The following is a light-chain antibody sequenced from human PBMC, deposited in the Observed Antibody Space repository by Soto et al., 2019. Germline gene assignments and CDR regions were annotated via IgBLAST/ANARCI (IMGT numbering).Light chain of an antibody. Sequence: DIQMTQSPSSLSASVGDRVTITCRASQSISTYLNWYQQKPGKAPKLLIYAASSLQSGVPSRFSGSGSGTDFTLTISSLQPEDFANYSCQQSYSTPGTFGQGTKVEIK. CDR2: AAS. J-gene: IGKJ1*01. V-gene: IGKV1-39*01. CDR3: QQSYSTPGT. CDR1: QSISTY.